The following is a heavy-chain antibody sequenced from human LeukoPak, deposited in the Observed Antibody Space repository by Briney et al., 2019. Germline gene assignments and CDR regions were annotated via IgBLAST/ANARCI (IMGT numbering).Heavy chain of an antibody. CDR1: GGSISSYY. CDR2: IYYSGST. J-gene: IGHJ5*02. CDR3: ARRVVGVPAAIGVVWFDP. Sequence: SETLSLTCTVSGGSISSYYWSWIRQPPGKGLEWIGYIYYSGSTNYNPSLKSRVTISVDTSKNQFSLKLSSVTAADTAVYYCARRVVGVPAAIGVVWFDPWGQGTLVTVSS. D-gene: IGHD2-2*02. V-gene: IGHV4-59*01.